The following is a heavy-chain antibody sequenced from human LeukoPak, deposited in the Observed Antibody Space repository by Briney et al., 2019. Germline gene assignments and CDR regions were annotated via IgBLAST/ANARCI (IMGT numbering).Heavy chain of an antibody. Sequence: ASVKVSCKASGGTFSSYAISWVRQAPGQGLEWMGGIIPIFGTANYAQKFQGRVTITTDESTSTAYMELSSLRSEDTAVYYCARDPGSGWELDAFDIWGQGTMVTVSS. CDR1: GGTFSSYA. CDR2: IIPIFGTA. V-gene: IGHV1-69*05. D-gene: IGHD6-19*01. J-gene: IGHJ3*02. CDR3: ARDPGSGWELDAFDI.